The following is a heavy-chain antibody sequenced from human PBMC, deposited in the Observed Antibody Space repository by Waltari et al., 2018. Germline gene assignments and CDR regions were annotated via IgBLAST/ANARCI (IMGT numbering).Heavy chain of an antibody. V-gene: IGHV1-18*01. CDR2: ISANNGHT. CDR1: GYHFSYFG. Sequence: QAQLVQSGAEVKKPGASVKVSCRASGYHFSYFGISGVRPAPGQGLEWMGWISANNGHTNHAQKFQGRLIMTKDTSTTTVYMELNYLTSDDTAVYYCARERHRLMEVGYLMALDPWGQGTLVTVSS. D-gene: IGHD3-3*01. J-gene: IGHJ5*02. CDR3: ARERHRLMEVGYLMALDP.